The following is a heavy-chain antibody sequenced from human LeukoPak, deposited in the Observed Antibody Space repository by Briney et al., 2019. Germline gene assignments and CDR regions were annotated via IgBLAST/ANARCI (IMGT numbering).Heavy chain of an antibody. CDR3: ARDPINYDFWSIDY. CDR2: IYSGGST. J-gene: IGHJ4*02. D-gene: IGHD3-3*01. Sequence: GGSLRLSCAASGFTVSSNYMSWVRQAPGKGLEWVSVIYSGGSTYYADSVKGRFTISRDNAKNSLYLQMNSLRAEDTAVYYCARDPINYDFWSIDYWGQGTLVTVSS. CDR1: GFTVSSNY. V-gene: IGHV3-53*01.